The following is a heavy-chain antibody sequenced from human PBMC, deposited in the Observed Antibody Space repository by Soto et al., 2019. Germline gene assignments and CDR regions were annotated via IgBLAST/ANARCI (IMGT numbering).Heavy chain of an antibody. D-gene: IGHD3-9*01. CDR1: GGSISSGGYY. V-gene: IGHV4-31*03. CDR2: IYYSGST. J-gene: IGHJ6*02. CDR3: ARDKLLYYDILTGYYPIYDYYGMDV. Sequence: SETLSLTCTVSGGSISSGGYYWSWIRQHPGKGLEWIGYIYYSGSTYYNPSLKSRVTISVDTSKNQFSLKLSSVTAADTAVYYCARDKLLYYDILTGYYPIYDYYGMDVWGQGTTVTVSS.